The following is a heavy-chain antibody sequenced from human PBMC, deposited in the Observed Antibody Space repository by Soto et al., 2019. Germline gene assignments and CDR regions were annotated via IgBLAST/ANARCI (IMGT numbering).Heavy chain of an antibody. CDR2: IFLSGST. V-gene: IGHV4-39*01. D-gene: IGHD2-2*01. Sequence: SETLSLTCNVSGCSIRSSRSHWAWIRQPPGKGLEWIASIFLSGSTYYNPSLAIRVTVSVDPSKSQFSLQLSPVPAEDTAVYSFARQPTTADIGLCFDPWGQGTLVTVSS. J-gene: IGHJ5*02. CDR1: GCSIRSSRSH. CDR3: ARQPTTADIGLCFDP.